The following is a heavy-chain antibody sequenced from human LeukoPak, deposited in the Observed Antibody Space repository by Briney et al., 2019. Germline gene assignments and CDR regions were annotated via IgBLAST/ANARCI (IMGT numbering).Heavy chain of an antibody. CDR3: AKRSGAGELLLNFDY. CDR1: GFTFSTYA. Sequence: GGSLRLSCAAPGFTFSTYAMSWVRQAPGKGLEWVSTISGSGGSTYYADSVKGRFTISRDNSKNTLYLQMNSLRAEDTAVYYCAKRSGAGELLLNFDYWGQGTLVTVSS. J-gene: IGHJ4*02. CDR2: ISGSGGST. D-gene: IGHD3-10*01. V-gene: IGHV3-23*01.